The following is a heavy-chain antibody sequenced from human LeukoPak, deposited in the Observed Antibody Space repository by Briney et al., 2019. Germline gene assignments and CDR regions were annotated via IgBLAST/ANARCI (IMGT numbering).Heavy chain of an antibody. CDR2: IHDSGST. Sequence: SETLSLTCVVSGDSISSGGYSWSWIRQTPGKGLEWIAYIHDSGSTYNNPSLKSRLSISIDTSKNQFSLKLSSVTAADTAVYYCARQGHKYYDSSGYVQKKYYFDYWGQGTLVTVSS. V-gene: IGHV4-30-4*07. J-gene: IGHJ4*02. CDR3: ARQGHKYYDSSGYVQKKYYFDY. D-gene: IGHD3-22*01. CDR1: GDSISSGGYS.